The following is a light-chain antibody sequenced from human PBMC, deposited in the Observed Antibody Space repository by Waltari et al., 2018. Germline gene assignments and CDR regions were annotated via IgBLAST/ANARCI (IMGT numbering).Light chain of an antibody. CDR1: QSLLHSSGNTF. CDR3: MRGRQTAWP. J-gene: IGKJ1*01. CDR2: LIS. V-gene: IGKV2-28*01. Sequence: DIVMTQSPLSLSVTPGEPASIPCRSSQSLLHSSGNTFLDWYLQQPGQSPQLLNSLISNRASRGPDRCSCTGSGTDITRQISRGGCEYVGYYNCMRGRQTAWPFGQGTKVEIK.